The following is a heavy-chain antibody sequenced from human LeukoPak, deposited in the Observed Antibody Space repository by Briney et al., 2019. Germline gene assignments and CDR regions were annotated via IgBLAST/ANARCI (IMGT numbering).Heavy chain of an antibody. D-gene: IGHD3-16*01. CDR3: ARDRGFWGDDAFDI. CDR1: GYTFTGYY. J-gene: IGHJ3*02. Sequence: GASVKVSCKASGYTFTGYYMHWVRQAPGQGLEWMGWINPNSGGTNYAQKFQGRVTMTRDTSISTAYMELSRLRSDDTAVYYCARDRGFWGDDAFDIWGQGTMVTVPS. V-gene: IGHV1-2*02. CDR2: INPNSGGT.